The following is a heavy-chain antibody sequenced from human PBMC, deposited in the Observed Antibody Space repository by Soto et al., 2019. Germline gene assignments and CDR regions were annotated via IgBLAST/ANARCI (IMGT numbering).Heavy chain of an antibody. D-gene: IGHD3-3*01. Sequence: SETLSLTFAVSGGSLSRSNWWSWVRQPPGKGLEWIGQIYHSGSTNYNPSLKSRVTISVDKSKNQFSPKLSSVTAADTAVYYCAGVRFLEWFDRYYYGMDVWGQGTTVTVSS. CDR2: IYHSGST. CDR1: GGSLSRSNW. V-gene: IGHV4-4*02. CDR3: AGVRFLEWFDRYYYGMDV. J-gene: IGHJ6*02.